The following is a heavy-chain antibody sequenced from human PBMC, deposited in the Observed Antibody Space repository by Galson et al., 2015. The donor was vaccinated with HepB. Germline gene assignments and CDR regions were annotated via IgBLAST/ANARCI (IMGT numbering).Heavy chain of an antibody. CDR1: GYSLTSYW. CDR2: IYPGDSDT. V-gene: IGHV5-51*01. CDR3: ARHQYDAFDI. Sequence: QSGAEVKKPGESLKISCTGSGYSLTSYWIGWVRQMPGKGLEWMGIIYPGDSDTRYSPSFQGQVTISAYKSISTASLQWSSLKASDTAMYYFARHQYDAFDIWGQGTMVTGSS. J-gene: IGHJ3*02.